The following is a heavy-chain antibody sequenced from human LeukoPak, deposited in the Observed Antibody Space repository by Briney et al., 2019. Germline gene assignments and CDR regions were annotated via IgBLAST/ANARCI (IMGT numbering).Heavy chain of an antibody. CDR3: ARTYYDILTGYPPDAFDI. D-gene: IGHD3-9*01. CDR1: GYSISSGYY. CDR2: IYHSGST. Sequence: SETRSLTCAVSGYSISSGYYWGWIRQPPGKGLEWIGSIYHSGSTYYNPSLKSRVTISVDTSKNQFSLKLSSVTAADTAVYYCARTYYDILTGYPPDAFDIWGRGTMVTVSS. V-gene: IGHV4-38-2*01. J-gene: IGHJ3*02.